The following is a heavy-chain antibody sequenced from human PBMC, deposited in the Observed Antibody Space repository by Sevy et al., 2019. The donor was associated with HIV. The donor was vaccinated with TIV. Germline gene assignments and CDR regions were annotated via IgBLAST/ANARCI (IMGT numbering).Heavy chain of an antibody. CDR1: GFTFSSYD. J-gene: IGHJ3*02. CDR3: ARGSWGSFDI. D-gene: IGHD7-27*01. V-gene: IGHV3-13*01. CDR2: IGTAGDT. Sequence: GGSLRLSCAASGFTFSSYDMHWVRQATGKGLEWVSAIGTAGDTYYPGSVKGRFTISTENAKNSLYLQLNSLRAGDTAVDYCARGSWGSFDIWGQGTLVTVSS.